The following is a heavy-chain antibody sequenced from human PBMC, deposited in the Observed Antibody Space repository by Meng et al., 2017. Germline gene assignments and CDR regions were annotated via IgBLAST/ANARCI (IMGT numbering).Heavy chain of an antibody. J-gene: IGHJ4*02. D-gene: IGHD2-15*01. V-gene: IGHV1-3*01. CDR3: ARTPLRYCSGGSCYYFDY. CDR2: INAGNGNT. CDR1: GYTFTSYA. Sequence: QVPLVQSGAEVKKPGASVKVSCKASGYTFTSYAMHWVRQAPGQRLEWMGWINAGNGNTKYSQKFQGRVTITRDTSASTAYMELSSLRSEDTAVYYCARTPLRYCSGGSCYYFDYWGQGTLVTVSS.